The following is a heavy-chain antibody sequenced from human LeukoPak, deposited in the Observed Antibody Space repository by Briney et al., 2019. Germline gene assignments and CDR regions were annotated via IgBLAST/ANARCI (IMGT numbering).Heavy chain of an antibody. V-gene: IGHV4-34*01. CDR1: GGSFSGYY. D-gene: IGHD2-15*01. CDR3: ARPRRYCSGGSCPKRGAFDI. CDR2: INHSGST. Sequence: SETLSLTCAVYGGSFSGYYWSWIRQPPGKGLEWIGEINHSGSTNYNPSLKSRVTISVDTSKNQFSLKLSSVTAADPAVYYCARPRRYCSGGSCPKRGAFDIWGQGTMVTVSS. J-gene: IGHJ3*02.